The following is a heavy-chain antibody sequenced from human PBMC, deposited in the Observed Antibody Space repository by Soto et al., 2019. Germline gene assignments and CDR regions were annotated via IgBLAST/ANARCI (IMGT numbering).Heavy chain of an antibody. J-gene: IGHJ4*02. CDR1: GFTFSNYW. D-gene: IGHD1-1*01. CDR3: ARVWNDGRFDY. CDR2: INQNGGAM. Sequence: AGGSLRLSCAASGFTFSNYWMTWVRQAPGKGLEWVASINQNGGAMHYVDSVKGRFTVSRDNAKNSLYLQVNSLRAEDTAVFYCARVWNDGRFDYWGQGTLVTVSS. V-gene: IGHV3-7*01.